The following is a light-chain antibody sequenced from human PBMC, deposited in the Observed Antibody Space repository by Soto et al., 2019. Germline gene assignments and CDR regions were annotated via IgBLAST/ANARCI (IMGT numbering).Light chain of an antibody. CDR3: QQYETFPPS. J-gene: IGKJ4*01. CDR2: GAS. Sequence: EIVLTQSPGTLPLSPGERATLSCRASQTVTNTYLAWYKQKSGQAPNFLSYGASNRATDIPHRFSGSGSGTDFTLTITRLEPEDFAVYYCQQYETFPPSFGGGTKVEI. CDR1: QTVTNTY. V-gene: IGKV3-20*01.